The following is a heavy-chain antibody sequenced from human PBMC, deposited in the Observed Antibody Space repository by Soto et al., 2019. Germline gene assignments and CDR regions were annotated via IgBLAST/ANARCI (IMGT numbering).Heavy chain of an antibody. Sequence: SETLSLTCTVSGGSISSSSYYWGWIRQPPGKGLERIGSIYYSGSTYYNPSLKSRVTISVDTSKNQFFLKLSSVTAADTAVYYCACIFSGGYGYGFYYYGMDVWGQGTTVTVSS. CDR1: GGSISSSSYY. V-gene: IGHV4-39*01. J-gene: IGHJ6*02. CDR2: IYYSGST. D-gene: IGHD5-18*01. CDR3: ACIFSGGYGYGFYYYGMDV.